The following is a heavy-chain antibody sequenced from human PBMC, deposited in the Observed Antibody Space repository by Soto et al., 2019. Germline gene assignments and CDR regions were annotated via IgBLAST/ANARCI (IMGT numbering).Heavy chain of an antibody. J-gene: IGHJ4*02. D-gene: IGHD6-6*01. V-gene: IGHV3-33*01. Sequence: GGSLRLSCAASRFTFSSYGMHWVRQAPGKGLEWVAVIWYDGSNKYYADSVKGRFTISRDNSKNTLYLQMNSLRAEDTAVYYCAREKCEYSSSCPNDYWGQGTLVTVSS. CDR3: AREKCEYSSSCPNDY. CDR2: IWYDGSNK. CDR1: RFTFSSYG.